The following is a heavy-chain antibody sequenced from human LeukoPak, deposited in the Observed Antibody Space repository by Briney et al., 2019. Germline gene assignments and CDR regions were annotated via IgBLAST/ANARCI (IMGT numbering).Heavy chain of an antibody. J-gene: IGHJ3*02. V-gene: IGHV1-46*01. Sequence: ASVKVSCKASGYTFTSYYMHWVRQAPGQGLEWMGIINPSGGSTSYAQKFQGRVTMTRDTSTSTVYMELSSLRSEDTAVYYCAAAIPTVVKTLDTLDIWGQGTMVTVSS. CDR3: AAAIPTVVKTLDTLDI. CDR2: INPSGGST. CDR1: GYTFTSYY. D-gene: IGHD4-23*01.